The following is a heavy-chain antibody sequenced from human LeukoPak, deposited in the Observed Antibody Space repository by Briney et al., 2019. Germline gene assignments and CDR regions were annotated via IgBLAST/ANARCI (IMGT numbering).Heavy chain of an antibody. D-gene: IGHD6-13*01. CDR2: ISGSGGST. CDR3: ARDGSSWHWYFDL. J-gene: IGHJ2*01. CDR1: GFTFSSSA. Sequence: GGSLRLSCAASGFTFSSSAMSWVRQAPGKGLEWVSAISGSGGSTDYADSVKGRFTISRDNSKNTLYLQMNSLRAEDTAIYYCARDGSSWHWYFDLWGRGTLVTVSS. V-gene: IGHV3-23*01.